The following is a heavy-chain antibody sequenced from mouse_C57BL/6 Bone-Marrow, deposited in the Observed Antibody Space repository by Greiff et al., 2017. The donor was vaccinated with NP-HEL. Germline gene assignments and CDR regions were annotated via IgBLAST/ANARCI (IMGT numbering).Heavy chain of an antibody. V-gene: IGHV7-1*01. CDR3: ARAWYFDV. Sequence: EVQGVESGGGLVQSGRSLRLSCATSGFTFSDFYMEWVRQAPGKGLEWIAASRNKANDYTTEYSASVKGRFIVSRDTSQSILYLQMNALRAEDTAIYYCARAWYFDVWGTGTTVTVSS. CDR1: GFTFSDFY. J-gene: IGHJ1*03. CDR2: SRNKANDYTT.